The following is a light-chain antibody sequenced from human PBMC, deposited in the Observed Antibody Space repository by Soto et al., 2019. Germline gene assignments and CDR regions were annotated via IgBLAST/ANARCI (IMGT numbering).Light chain of an antibody. Sequence: QSALTQPPSASGSPGQSVAISCSGTSSDVGGYNYVSWYQQHPGKAPKLMIYDVTKRPSGVPDRFSGSKSGSTASLTVSGLHSEDEADYYCQSYDSSLSGSVFGTGTKLTVL. J-gene: IGLJ1*01. V-gene: IGLV2-8*01. CDR2: DVT. CDR3: QSYDSSLSGSV. CDR1: SSDVGGYNY.